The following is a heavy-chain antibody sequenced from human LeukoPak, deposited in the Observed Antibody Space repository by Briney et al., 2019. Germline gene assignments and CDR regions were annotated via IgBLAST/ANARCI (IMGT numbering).Heavy chain of an antibody. J-gene: IGHJ3*02. Sequence: ASVKVSCKASGYTFTSYGISWVRQAPGQGLEWMGWISAYNGNTNYAQKLQGRVTMTTDTSTSTAYMELRSLRSDDTAVYYCASAKYYYDSSGYWPVPPEIWGQGTMVTVSS. CDR2: ISAYNGNT. CDR1: GYTFTSYG. D-gene: IGHD3-22*01. CDR3: ASAKYYYDSSGYWPVPPEI. V-gene: IGHV1-18*01.